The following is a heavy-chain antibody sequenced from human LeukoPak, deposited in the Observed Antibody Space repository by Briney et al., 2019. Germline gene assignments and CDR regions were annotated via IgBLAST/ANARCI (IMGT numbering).Heavy chain of an antibody. J-gene: IGHJ4*02. CDR3: ARDYGSGGYHY. V-gene: IGHV3-53*01. D-gene: IGHD3-10*01. CDR1: GFTVSGSY. CDR2: IYNDGRT. Sequence: GGSLRLSCAASGFTVSGSYLTWVRQAPGKGLEWVSVIYNDGRTYYADSVKGRFTISRDISKSTLYLQMNSLRASDTAVYYCARDYGSGGYHYWGQGTLVTVSS.